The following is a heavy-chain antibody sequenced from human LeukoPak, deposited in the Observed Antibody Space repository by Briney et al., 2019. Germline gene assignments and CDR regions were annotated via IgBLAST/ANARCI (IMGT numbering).Heavy chain of an antibody. CDR2: MSPDSGNT. V-gene: IGHV1-8*01. J-gene: IGHJ4*02. CDR1: GHTFTSYD. Sequence: ASVKVSCKASGHTFTSYDINWVRQATGQGLEWMGWMSPDSGNTAYAQKFQGRVTMTRDTSISTAYMELSRLTSDDTAVYYCAREEQYNMYFDYWGQGTLVTVSS. CDR3: AREEQYNMYFDY. D-gene: IGHD1-1*01.